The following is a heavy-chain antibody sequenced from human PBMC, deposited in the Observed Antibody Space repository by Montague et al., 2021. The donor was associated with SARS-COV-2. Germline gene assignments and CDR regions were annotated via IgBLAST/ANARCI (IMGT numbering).Heavy chain of an antibody. J-gene: IGHJ3*01. Sequence: QSGAEVKKPGESLQISCKTSGYTFSSHWIGWVRQLPGKGLEWLGIIYPGDSETKYSPSFQGRVTISADKSTSTVYLQWGSLKASDTAVFYCARHPRRCSGGICKSGEHDVFDFWGQGTAVTVSS. CDR2: IYPGDSET. CDR1: GYTFSSHW. D-gene: IGHD2-15*01. CDR3: ARHPRRCSGGICKSGEHDVFDF. V-gene: IGHV5-51*01.